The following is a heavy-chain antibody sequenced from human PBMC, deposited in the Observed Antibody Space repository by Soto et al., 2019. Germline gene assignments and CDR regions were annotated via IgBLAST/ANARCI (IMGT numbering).Heavy chain of an antibody. CDR2: ISSSGSTI. Sequence: ESGGGLVQPGGSLRLSCAASGFTFSSYEMNWVRQAPGKGLEWVSYISSSGSTIYYADSVKGRFTISRDNAKNSLYLQMNSLRAEDTAVYYCARVVDNWFDPWGQGTLVTVSS. J-gene: IGHJ5*02. V-gene: IGHV3-48*03. D-gene: IGHD3-10*01. CDR1: GFTFSSYE. CDR3: ARVVDNWFDP.